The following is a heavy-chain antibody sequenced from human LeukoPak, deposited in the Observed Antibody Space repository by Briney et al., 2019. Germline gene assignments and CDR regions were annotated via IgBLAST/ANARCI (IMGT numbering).Heavy chain of an antibody. CDR2: ISSRSSNI. D-gene: IGHD3-10*01. V-gene: IGHV3-21*01. CDR1: GFTFSTYW. CDR3: ARDVLIMG. Sequence: GGALRLSCAASGFTFSTYWMHWVRQAPGKGLEWVSSISSRSSNIYYTDSVKGRFTISRDNAKNSVYLQMNSLRVEDTAVYYCARDVLIMGGGQGTMVTVSS. J-gene: IGHJ3*01.